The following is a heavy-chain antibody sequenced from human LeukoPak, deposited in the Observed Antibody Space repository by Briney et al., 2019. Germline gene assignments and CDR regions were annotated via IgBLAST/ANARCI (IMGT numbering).Heavy chain of an antibody. Sequence: GGSLRLSCAASGFTFDDYAMHWVRQAPGKGLEWVSGISWNSGSIGYADSVKGRFTISRDNAKNSLYLQMNSLGAEGMALYYCAKAKLRYSSSWYDAFDIWGQGTMVTVSS. D-gene: IGHD6-13*01. CDR2: ISWNSGSI. J-gene: IGHJ3*02. V-gene: IGHV3-9*03. CDR3: AKAKLRYSSSWYDAFDI. CDR1: GFTFDDYA.